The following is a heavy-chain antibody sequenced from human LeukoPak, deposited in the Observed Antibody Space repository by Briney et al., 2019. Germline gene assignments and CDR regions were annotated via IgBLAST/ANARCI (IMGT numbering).Heavy chain of an antibody. Sequence: SQTLSLTCAISGDSVSSNSAAWNWIRQSPSRGLEWLGRTYYRSKWYNDYAVSVKSRITINPDTSKNQFSLQLNSVTPEDTAVYYCARAKQLVQYYYYYMDVWGKGTTVTISS. CDR3: ARAKQLVQYYYYYMDV. CDR2: TYYRSKWYN. V-gene: IGHV6-1*01. D-gene: IGHD6-13*01. CDR1: GDSVSSNSAA. J-gene: IGHJ6*03.